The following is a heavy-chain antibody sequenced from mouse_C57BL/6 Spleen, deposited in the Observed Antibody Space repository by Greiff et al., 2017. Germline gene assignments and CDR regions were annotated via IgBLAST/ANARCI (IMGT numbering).Heavy chain of an antibody. J-gene: IGHJ4*01. CDR1: GYAFTNYL. CDR2: INPGSGGT. D-gene: IGHD1-1*01. CDR3: ARDYVWAMDY. V-gene: IGHV1-54*01. Sequence: VQLQPSGAELVRPGTSVKVSCKASGYAFTNYLIEWVKQRPGQGLEWIGVINPGSGGTDYNEKFKGKAKLTADKSSSTAYMQLSSLTSEDSAVYFCARDYVWAMDYWGQGTSVTVSS.